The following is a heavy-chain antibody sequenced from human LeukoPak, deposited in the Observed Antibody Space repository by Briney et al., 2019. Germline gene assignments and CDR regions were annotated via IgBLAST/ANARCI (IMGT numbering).Heavy chain of an antibody. J-gene: IGHJ4*02. CDR2: INHSGST. CDR3: ASLYSSSWYGGDY. V-gene: IGHV4-34*01. CDR1: GGSFSGYD. Sequence: SETLSLTCAVYGGSFSGYDWSWIRQPPGKGLEWIGEINHSGSTNYNPSLKSRVTISVDTSKNQFSLKLSSVTAADTAVYYCASLYSSSWYGGDYWGQGTLVTVSS. D-gene: IGHD6-13*01.